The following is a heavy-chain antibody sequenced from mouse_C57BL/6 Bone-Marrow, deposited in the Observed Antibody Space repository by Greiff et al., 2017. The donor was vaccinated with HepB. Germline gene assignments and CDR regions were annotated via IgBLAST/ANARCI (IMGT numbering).Heavy chain of an antibody. CDR2: IDPNSGGT. V-gene: IGHV1-72*01. CDR1: GYTFTSYW. D-gene: IGHD1-1*01. J-gene: IGHJ2*01. Sequence: VQLQQPGAELVKPGASVKLSCKASGYTFTSYWMHWVKPRPGRGLEWIGRIDPNSGGTKYNEKFKSKATLTVDTPSSTAYMQLSSRTSEDSAVYYCARWSTTVVEYYFDYWGQGTTLTVSS. CDR3: ARWSTTVVEYYFDY.